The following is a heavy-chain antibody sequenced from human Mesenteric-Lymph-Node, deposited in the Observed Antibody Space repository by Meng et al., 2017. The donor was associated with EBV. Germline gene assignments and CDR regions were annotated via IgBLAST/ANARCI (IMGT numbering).Heavy chain of an antibody. Sequence: QFQLQEVRPRMVKPSEALSPTCAVSGGSISSSTYYWGWIRHPPGKGLEWIANIYYSGSTYYNPSLKSRVTMSVDTSKNQFSLELTSVTAADTAVYYCARMESGTNRPFDYWGQGTLVTVSS. CDR2: IYYSGST. CDR1: GGSISSSTYY. D-gene: IGHD1-26*01. J-gene: IGHJ4*02. V-gene: IGHV4-39*01. CDR3: ARMESGTNRPFDY.